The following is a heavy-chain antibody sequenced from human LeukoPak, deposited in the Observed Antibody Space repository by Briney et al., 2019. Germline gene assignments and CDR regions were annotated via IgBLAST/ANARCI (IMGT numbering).Heavy chain of an antibody. D-gene: IGHD1/OR15-1a*01. CDR2: IYSSGTT. V-gene: IGHV4-39*01. CDR1: GGSIKGSRYY. J-gene: IGHJ4*02. CDR3: ADLELGHYSGHDY. Sequence: PSGTLSLTCIVSGGSIKGSRYYWGWIRQSPGGGLALIGSIYSSGTTYYNPSFKGRVTISVDTSRNQFSLRLTSVTAADTAVYYCADLELGHYSGHDYWGQGTLVTVSS.